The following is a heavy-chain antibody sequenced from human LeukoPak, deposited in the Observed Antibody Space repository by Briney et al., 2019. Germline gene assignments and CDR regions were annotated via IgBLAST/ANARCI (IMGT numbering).Heavy chain of an antibody. Sequence: ASVKVSCKASGYTFTGYYMHWVRQAPGQGLEWMGWMNPNSGNTGYAQKFQGRVTMTRNTSISTAYMELSSLRSEDTAVYYCARARGYSSGWEDWGQGTLVTVSS. J-gene: IGHJ1*01. CDR3: ARARGYSSGWED. D-gene: IGHD6-19*01. CDR2: MNPNSGNT. CDR1: GYTFTGYY. V-gene: IGHV1-8*02.